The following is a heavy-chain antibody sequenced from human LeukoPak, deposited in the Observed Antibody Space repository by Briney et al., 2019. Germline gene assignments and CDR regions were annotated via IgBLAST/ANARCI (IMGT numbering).Heavy chain of an antibody. CDR3: ATVSGGAFDI. J-gene: IGHJ3*02. CDR1: GGSISSNY. D-gene: IGHD6-19*01. V-gene: IGHV4-59*08. Sequence: KPSETLSLTCTVSGGSISSNYWSWIRQPPGKGLEWIGYIYYSGSTNYNPSLKSRVTISIDTSKNQFSLKLSSVTAADTAVYYCATVSGGAFDIWGQGTVVTVSS. CDR2: IYYSGST.